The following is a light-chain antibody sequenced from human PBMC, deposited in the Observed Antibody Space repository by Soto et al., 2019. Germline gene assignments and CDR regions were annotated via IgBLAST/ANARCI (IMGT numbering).Light chain of an antibody. CDR1: SSDVGGYNY. CDR2: TDN. V-gene: IGLV2-8*01. CDR3: AAWDDNLRGYWV. Sequence: QSALTQPPSASGSPGQSVAISCTGTSSDVGGYNYVSWYQQHPGKAPKLLIYTDNQRPSGVPDRFSGSKSGTSASLAISGLRSEDEADYFCAAWDDNLRGYWVFGGGTKLTVL. J-gene: IGLJ2*01.